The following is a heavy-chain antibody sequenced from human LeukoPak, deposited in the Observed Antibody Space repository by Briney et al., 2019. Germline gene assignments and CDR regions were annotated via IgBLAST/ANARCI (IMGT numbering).Heavy chain of an antibody. J-gene: IGHJ4*02. CDR3: ARGSSGYFTGVDQ. Sequence: GGSLRLSCATSGFRFSGHWMLWVRQAPGKGLVWLARINSDGTDTDYAASVKGRFTITRDNAKNTLFLQLHSLRVEDTALYYCARGSSGYFTGVDQGGGGTLVSVSS. CDR2: INSDGTDT. D-gene: IGHD3-22*01. CDR1: GFRFSGHW. V-gene: IGHV3-74*01.